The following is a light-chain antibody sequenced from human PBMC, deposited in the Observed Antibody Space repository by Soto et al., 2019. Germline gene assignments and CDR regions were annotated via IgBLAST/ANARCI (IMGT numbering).Light chain of an antibody. CDR3: QQYHTSPLT. CDR2: GAS. V-gene: IGKV3-20*01. Sequence: ENVFTQSPGPPSLPPGGKTPFSFRASQSVSSSYIAWYQQKRGQAPRRLIYGASIRATGIPNRFSGSRSGTDFTLTISRLEPEDFALYYCQQYHTSPLTFGQGTKVDI. CDR1: QSVSSSY. J-gene: IGKJ1*01.